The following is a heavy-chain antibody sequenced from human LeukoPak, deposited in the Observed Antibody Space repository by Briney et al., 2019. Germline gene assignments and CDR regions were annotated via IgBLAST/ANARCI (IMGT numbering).Heavy chain of an antibody. CDR3: AKGQQQWLVGRFTY. CDR1: GFTFSSYG. D-gene: IGHD6-19*01. CDR2: ISYDGSNK. J-gene: IGHJ4*02. Sequence: GGSLRLSCAASGFTFSSYGMHWVRQAPGKGLEWVAVISYDGSNKYYPASVKGRFTISRDNSKNTLYLQMNSLRDEDTAVYYCAKGQQQWLVGRFTYWGQGTLVTVS. V-gene: IGHV3-30*18.